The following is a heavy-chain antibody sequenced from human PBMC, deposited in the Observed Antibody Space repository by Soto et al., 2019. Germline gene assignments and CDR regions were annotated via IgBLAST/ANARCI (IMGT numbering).Heavy chain of an antibody. CDR2: IIPILGIA. D-gene: IGHD3-10*01. V-gene: IGHV1-69*02. J-gene: IGHJ3*02. CDR3: ARGLLEYGSGSSDAFDI. Sequence: QVQLVQSGAEVKKPGSSVKVSCKASGGTFSSYTISWVRQAPGQGLEWMGRIIPILGIANYAQKFQGRVTITADKSTSTAYMELSSLRSEDTAVYYCARGLLEYGSGSSDAFDIWGQGTMVTVSS. CDR1: GGTFSSYT.